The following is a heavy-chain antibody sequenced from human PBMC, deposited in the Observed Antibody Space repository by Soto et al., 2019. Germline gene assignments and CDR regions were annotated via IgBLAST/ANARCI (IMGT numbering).Heavy chain of an antibody. CDR2: IRHSGST. D-gene: IGHD4-17*01. Sequence: QVQLQQWGAGLLKPSETLSLNCAVYGGSFYWTWIRQPPGKGLEGIGEIRHSGSTNYNPSLKSRVSISIDRSNSQVSLTVYSVTAADTAVYYCARGGGDYDYAVDVWGQGTTVTVSS. V-gene: IGHV4-34*01. CDR3: ARGGGDYDYAVDV. J-gene: IGHJ6*02. CDR1: GGSFY.